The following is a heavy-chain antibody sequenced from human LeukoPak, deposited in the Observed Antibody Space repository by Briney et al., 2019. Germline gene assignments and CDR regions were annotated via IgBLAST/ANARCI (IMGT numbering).Heavy chain of an antibody. CDR3: ARERVGIVVVPAVTGLDAFDI. CDR1: GGTFSSYA. Sequence: SVKVSCKASGGTFSSYAISWVRQAPGQGLEWMGGIIPIFGTANYAQKFQGRVTITTDESTSTAYMELSSLRSEDTAVYYCARERVGIVVVPAVTGLDAFDIWGQGTMVTVSS. V-gene: IGHV1-69*05. D-gene: IGHD2-2*03. CDR2: IIPIFGTA. J-gene: IGHJ3*02.